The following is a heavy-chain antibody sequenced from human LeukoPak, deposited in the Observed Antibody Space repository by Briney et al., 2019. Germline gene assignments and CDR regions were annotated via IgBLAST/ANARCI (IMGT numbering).Heavy chain of an antibody. Sequence: ASVKASCKASGYTFTGYYMHWVRQAPGQGLEWMGRINPSSGGTNYAQKFQGRVTMTRDTSISTAYMELSRLRSDDTAVYYCARCQLGWLPQTPGHCWGQGTLVTVSS. CDR2: INPSSGGT. V-gene: IGHV1-2*06. CDR1: GYTFTGYY. CDR3: ARCQLGWLPQTPGHC. J-gene: IGHJ4*02. D-gene: IGHD6-19*01.